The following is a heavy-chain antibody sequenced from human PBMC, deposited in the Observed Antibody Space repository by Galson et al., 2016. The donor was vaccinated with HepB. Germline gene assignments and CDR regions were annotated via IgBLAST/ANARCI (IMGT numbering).Heavy chain of an antibody. CDR3: ARWGKGWSNRYYYYSGLDV. J-gene: IGHJ6*02. CDR2: INHSGSA. V-gene: IGHV4-34*01. D-gene: IGHD6-19*01. Sequence: ETLSLTCAVSGASFNSYYWSWVRQPPGKGLQYIGEINHSGSANYNPSLKSRVTMSVDTSKNQFSLKLSSVTAADAGVYFCARWGKGWSNRYYYYSGLDVWGQGTTVTVSS. CDR1: GASFNSYY.